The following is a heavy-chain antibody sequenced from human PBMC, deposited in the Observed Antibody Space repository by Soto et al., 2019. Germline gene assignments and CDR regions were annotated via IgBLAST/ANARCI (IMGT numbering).Heavy chain of an antibody. V-gene: IGHV1-18*01. CDR1: GYTFPSYG. D-gene: IGHD4-17*01. J-gene: IGHJ6*02. CDR2: ISAYNGNT. CDR3: ASNPVDYGDYYYYGMDV. Sequence: SVKVSCKASGYTFPSYGISWVRLAPGQGLEWMGWISAYNGNTNYAQKLQGRVTMTTDTSTSTAYMELRSLRSDDTAVYYCASNPVDYGDYYYYGMDVWGQGTTVTVSS.